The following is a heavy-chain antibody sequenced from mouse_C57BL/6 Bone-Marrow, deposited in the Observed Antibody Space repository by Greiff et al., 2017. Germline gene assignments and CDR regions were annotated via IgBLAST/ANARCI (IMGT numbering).Heavy chain of an antibody. V-gene: IGHV10-1*01. Sequence: DVMLVESGGGLVQPKGSLKLSCAASGFSFNTYAMNWVRQAPGKGLEWVARIRSKSNNYATYYADSVKDRFTISRDDSESMLYLQMNNLKTEDTAMYYCVRPYGSSLWFAYWGQGTLVTVSA. D-gene: IGHD1-1*01. J-gene: IGHJ3*01. CDR2: IRSKSNNYAT. CDR1: GFSFNTYA. CDR3: VRPYGSSLWFAY.